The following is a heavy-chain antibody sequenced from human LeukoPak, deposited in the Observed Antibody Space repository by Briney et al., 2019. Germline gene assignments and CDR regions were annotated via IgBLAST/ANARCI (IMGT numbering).Heavy chain of an antibody. CDR2: IWYDGSSK. J-gene: IGHJ5*02. CDR3: ARVYSSSWYFWFDP. D-gene: IGHD6-13*01. V-gene: IGHV3-33*01. CDR1: GFTFSSYG. Sequence: GGSLRLSCAASGFTFSSYGMHWVRQAPGKGLEWVAVIWYDGSSKYYADSVKGRFTISRDNSKNTLYLQMNSLRAEDTAVYYCARVYSSSWYFWFDPWGQGTLVTVSS.